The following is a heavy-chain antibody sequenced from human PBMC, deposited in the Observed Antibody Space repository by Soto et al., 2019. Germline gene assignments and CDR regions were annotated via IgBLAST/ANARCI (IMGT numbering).Heavy chain of an antibody. CDR3: ARIGLTTALL. Sequence: QVQLQESGPGLVKPSQTLSLTCTVSGGSINSGDYYRSWIRQPPGKGLEWIGYIYYSGSTYYNPPLRSRVTISIDTSKNHFFLNLSSVTAADTAVYYCARIGLTTALLWGQGTLVTVSS. CDR2: IYYSGST. J-gene: IGHJ4*02. CDR1: GGSINSGDYY. D-gene: IGHD4-17*01. V-gene: IGHV4-30-4*01.